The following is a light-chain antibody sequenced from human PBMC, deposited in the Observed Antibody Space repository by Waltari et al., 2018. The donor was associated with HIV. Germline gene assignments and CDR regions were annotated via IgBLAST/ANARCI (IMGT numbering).Light chain of an antibody. J-gene: IGLJ1*01. CDR3: ATWHTSLTDVIYV. Sequence: QSILTQPPSVSAAPGQRVTISCSGNSSNVGHNFVSWYQQFPGGAPKLLIYENNKRPADIPDRFSVFKFGASATLGIAGLQTGDEADYYGATWHTSLTDVIYV. V-gene: IGLV1-51*01. CDR1: SSNVGHNF. CDR2: ENN.